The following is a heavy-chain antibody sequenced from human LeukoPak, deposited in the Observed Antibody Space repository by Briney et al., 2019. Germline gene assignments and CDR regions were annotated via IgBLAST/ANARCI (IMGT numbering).Heavy chain of an antibody. J-gene: IGHJ6*03. Sequence: PSETLSLTCTVSGGSISRGSYYWRWVRQPAGKGLEWIGRIHSSGITTYNPSLKSRVTISVDTSKNQFSLKLSSVTAADTAVYYCARVWDTKRHYYYYYMDVWGKGTTVSVSS. CDR1: GGSISRGSYY. CDR2: IHSSGIT. CDR3: ARVWDTKRHYYYYYMDV. D-gene: IGHD1-26*01. V-gene: IGHV4-61*02.